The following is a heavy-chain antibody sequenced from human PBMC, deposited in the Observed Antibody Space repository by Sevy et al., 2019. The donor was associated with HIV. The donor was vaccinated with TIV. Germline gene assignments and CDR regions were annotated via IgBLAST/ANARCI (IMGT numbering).Heavy chain of an antibody. CDR2: IKQDGSEK. J-gene: IGHJ4*02. V-gene: IGHV3-7*01. Sequence: GGSLRLSCAASGFTFNKYWMSWARQAPGKGLEWVADIKQDGSEKNYLGSVRGRFTISRDNAKNSLSLQMSSLRAEDTAVYYCVRDLRGYFDFWGQGALVTVSS. CDR1: GFTFNKYW. CDR3: VRDLRGYFDF.